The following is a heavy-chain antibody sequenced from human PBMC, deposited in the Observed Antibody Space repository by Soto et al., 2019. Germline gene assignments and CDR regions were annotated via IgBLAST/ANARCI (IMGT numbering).Heavy chain of an antibody. D-gene: IGHD3-3*01. CDR3: AILGNYYPAFDY. J-gene: IGHJ4*01. Sequence: PSETLSLTCTVSGGSMISTYWSWSRQPPGQGLEWVGYIYYTGTTPYNPSFMGRAAISVDASKSQFSLSLRSVTAADTAVYYCAILGNYYPAFDYLGQGALVTVSS. V-gene: IGHV4-59*08. CDR1: GGSMISTY. CDR2: IYYTGTT.